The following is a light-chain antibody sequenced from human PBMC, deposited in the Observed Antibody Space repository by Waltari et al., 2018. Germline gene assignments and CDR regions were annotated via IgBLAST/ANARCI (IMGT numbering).Light chain of an antibody. V-gene: IGKV3-20*01. J-gene: IGKJ3*01. CDR1: QSVISNY. CDR3: QRYGSSPLVS. CDR2: GAS. Sequence: EIVLTQSPGTLSLSPGERATLSCRASQSVISNYLAGYQQKPGQPPSLLIYGASTRATGIPDRFSGSGSGTDFTLTISSVEPEDFAVYYCQRYGSSPLVSFGPGTKVDIK.